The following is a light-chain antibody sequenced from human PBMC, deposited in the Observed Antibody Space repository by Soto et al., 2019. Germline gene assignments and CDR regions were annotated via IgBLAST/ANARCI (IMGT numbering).Light chain of an antibody. V-gene: IGKV3-20*01. J-gene: IGKJ1*01. Sequence: EIALTQSTGTLSLSPGERASLSCRASQSVSSSSLAWYQQRPGQAPRLLIYGASSRATGIPDRFSGSGSGTDFTLTISRLEAEDFAAYYCQQYGSLSWTFGQGTKVDI. CDR2: GAS. CDR1: QSVSSSS. CDR3: QQYGSLSWT.